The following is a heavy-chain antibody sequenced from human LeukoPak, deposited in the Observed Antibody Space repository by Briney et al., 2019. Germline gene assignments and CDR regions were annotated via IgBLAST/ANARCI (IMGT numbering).Heavy chain of an antibody. CDR2: IKQDGSEK. CDR3: ARALGRLQPYYYYYGMDV. D-gene: IGHD5-24*01. J-gene: IGHJ6*02. V-gene: IGHV3-7*01. CDR1: GFTLSSYW. Sequence: GGSLRLSCAASGFTLSSYWMSWVRQAPGKGREWVANIKQDGSEKYYVDSVKGRFTISRDNAKNSLYLQMNSLRAEDTAVFYCARALGRLQPYYYYYGMDVWGQGTTVTVSS.